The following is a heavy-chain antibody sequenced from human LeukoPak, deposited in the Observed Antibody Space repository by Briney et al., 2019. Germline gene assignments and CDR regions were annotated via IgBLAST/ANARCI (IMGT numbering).Heavy chain of an antibody. J-gene: IGHJ4*02. V-gene: IGHV1-2*02. D-gene: IGHD6-19*01. Sequence: ASVKVSCKASGYTFTGYYIHWVRQAPGQGLEWMTWMHPNSGDTNYAQKFQGRVTMTWDTSISTAYMELSRLRSDDTAVYYCARVQWLVKGIDYWGQGTLVTVSS. CDR1: GYTFTGYY. CDR2: MHPNSGDT. CDR3: ARVQWLVKGIDY.